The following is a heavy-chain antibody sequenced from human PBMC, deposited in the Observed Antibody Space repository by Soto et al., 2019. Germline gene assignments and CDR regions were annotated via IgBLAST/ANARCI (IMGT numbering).Heavy chain of an antibody. CDR3: ARHIALAPTAAGTTGSAPAFDI. J-gene: IGHJ3*02. V-gene: IGHV4-39*01. D-gene: IGHD6-13*01. CDR1: GGSISSSSYY. Sequence: SQTLSLTCTVSGGSISSSSYYWGWIRQPPGKGLEWIGSIYYSGSTYYNPSLKSRVTISVDTSKNQFSLKLSSVTAADTAVYYCARHIALAPTAAGTTGSAPAFDICGQGTMVTV. CDR2: IYYSGST.